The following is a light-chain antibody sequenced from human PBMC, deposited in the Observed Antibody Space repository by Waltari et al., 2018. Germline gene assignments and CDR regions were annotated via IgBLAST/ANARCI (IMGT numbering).Light chain of an antibody. CDR3: SSYAGSNNLV. CDR1: SRDVGGHNH. V-gene: IGLV2-8*01. Sequence: QSALTQPPSASGSPGQSVTISCTGPSRDVGGHNHVSWYQQHPGKAPKLMIYEVSKRPSGVPDRFSGSKSGNTASLTVSGLQAEDEADYYCSSYAGSNNLVFGTGTRVTVL. CDR2: EVS. J-gene: IGLJ1*01.